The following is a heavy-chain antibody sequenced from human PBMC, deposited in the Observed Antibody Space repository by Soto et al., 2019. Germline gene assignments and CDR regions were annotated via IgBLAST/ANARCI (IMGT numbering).Heavy chain of an antibody. Sequence: QVQLQESGPGLVKPSQTLSLTCTVSGGSISSGGYYWSWIRQHPGKGLEWIGYSYYSGSTYYNPSLKSRVTISVDTSKNQFSLKLSSVTAADTAVYYCARARPPDFWSGYPDYWGQGTLVTVSS. CDR1: GGSISSGGYY. J-gene: IGHJ4*02. V-gene: IGHV4-31*03. CDR3: ARARPPDFWSGYPDY. CDR2: SYYSGST. D-gene: IGHD3-3*01.